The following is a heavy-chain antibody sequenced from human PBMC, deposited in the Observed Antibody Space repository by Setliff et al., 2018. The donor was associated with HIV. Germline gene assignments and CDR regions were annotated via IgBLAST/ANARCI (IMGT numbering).Heavy chain of an antibody. Sequence: SETLSLTCTVSGGSISRGSYYWSWIRQPAGKGLEWIGRIYTNGNTNYNPSLKSRVTISVDASKNQFSLRLSSVTAADTAVYYCARGFLRSRRRWFDPWGQGALVTVSS. J-gene: IGHJ5*02. CDR3: ARGFLRSRRRWFDP. V-gene: IGHV4-61*02. D-gene: IGHD4-17*01. CDR1: GGSISRGSYY. CDR2: IYTNGNT.